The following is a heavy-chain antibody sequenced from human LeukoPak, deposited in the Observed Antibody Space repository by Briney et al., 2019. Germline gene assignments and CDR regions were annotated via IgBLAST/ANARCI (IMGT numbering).Heavy chain of an antibody. CDR2: IYHSGAT. J-gene: IGHJ6*02. CDR1: GGSISSSSSIC. Sequence: SETLSLTCAVSGGSISSSSSICWTWVRQPPGKGLEWIGEIYHSGATNYNPSLKSRVTMLLDKSKNQFSLKLNSVTAADTAVYYCARVGVVHYGMDVWGQGTTVTVSS. D-gene: IGHD3-10*01. V-gene: IGHV4-4*02. CDR3: ARVGVVHYGMDV.